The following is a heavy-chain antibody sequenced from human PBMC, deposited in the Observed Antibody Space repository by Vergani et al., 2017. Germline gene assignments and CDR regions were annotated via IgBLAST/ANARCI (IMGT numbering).Heavy chain of an antibody. Sequence: QVQLVQSGAEVKKPGASVKVSCKASGYTFTGYYMHWVRQAPGQGLEWMGWINPNSGGTNYAQKFQGRVTMTRDTSISTAYMELSRLRSDDRAVYYCASPDIVVVGALEGDYWGQGTLVTVSS. D-gene: IGHD2-15*01. CDR1: GYTFTGYY. V-gene: IGHV1-2*02. CDR2: INPNSGGT. J-gene: IGHJ4*02. CDR3: ASPDIVVVGALEGDY.